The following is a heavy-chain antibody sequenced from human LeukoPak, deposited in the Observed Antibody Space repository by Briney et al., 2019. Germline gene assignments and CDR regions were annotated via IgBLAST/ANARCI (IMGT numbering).Heavy chain of an antibody. J-gene: IGHJ4*02. Sequence: GRSLRLSCAASGFTFSSYGMHWDRQAPGKGLEWAAVISYDGSNKYYADSVKGRFTISRDNSKNTLYLQMNSLRAEDTAVYYCAKGSGSSWYMDYFDYWGQGTLVTVSS. CDR1: GFTFSSYG. D-gene: IGHD6-13*01. CDR2: ISYDGSNK. CDR3: AKGSGSSWYMDYFDY. V-gene: IGHV3-30*18.